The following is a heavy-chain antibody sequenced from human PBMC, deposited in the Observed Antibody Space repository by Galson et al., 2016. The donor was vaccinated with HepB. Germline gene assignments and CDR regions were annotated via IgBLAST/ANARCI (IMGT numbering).Heavy chain of an antibody. J-gene: IGHJ4*02. CDR3: ARGLWGSSSSSLFDY. Sequence: SLRLSCAGSEFSFSSYSMSWVRQAPGKGLEWLSYISPSSSTIYYADSVQGRFTIPRDNANNLLDLHMSSLRAEDTAMYFCARGLWGSSSSSLFDYWGQGTLVTVSS. V-gene: IGHV3-48*01. D-gene: IGHD6-6*01. CDR2: ISPSSSTI. CDR1: EFSFSSYS.